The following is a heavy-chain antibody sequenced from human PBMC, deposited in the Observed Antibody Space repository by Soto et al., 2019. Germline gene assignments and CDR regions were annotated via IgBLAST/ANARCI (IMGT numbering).Heavy chain of an antibody. J-gene: IGHJ3*02. CDR3: ARHNGDYDTSI. V-gene: IGHV4-39*01. CDR2: IYYTXSP. CDR1: GGSIRSSSYY. D-gene: IGHD4-17*01. Sequence: SXTLSLTCTVSGGSIRSSSYYWGWIRQPPGKGLERIGXIYYTXSPYYNKSLKXXVTVSADXXKNQFSLKLSSVTAADTAVYYCARHNGDYDTSIWGQGTMVTVSS.